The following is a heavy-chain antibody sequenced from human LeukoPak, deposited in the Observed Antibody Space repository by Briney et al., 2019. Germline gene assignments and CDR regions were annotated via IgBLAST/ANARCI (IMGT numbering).Heavy chain of an antibody. CDR3: AKDNRNYGMDV. Sequence: GGSLRLSCAASGFTFSSYGMHWVRQAPGKGLEWVAVIWYDGSNKYYADSVKGRFTISRDNSKNTLYLQMNSLRAEDTAMYYCAKDNRNYGMDVWGQGTTVTVSS. CDR1: GFTFSSYG. CDR2: IWYDGSNK. J-gene: IGHJ6*02. V-gene: IGHV3-30*02.